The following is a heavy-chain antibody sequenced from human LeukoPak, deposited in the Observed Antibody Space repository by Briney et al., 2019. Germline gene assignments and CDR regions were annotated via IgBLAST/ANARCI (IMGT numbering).Heavy chain of an antibody. CDR1: GFTFSNLW. J-gene: IGHJ4*02. V-gene: IGHV3-48*04. Sequence: PGGSLRLSCAASGFTFSNLWMSWVRQAPGKGLEWVSYISSSSSTIYYADSVKGRFTISRDNAKNSLYLQMNSLRAEDTAVYYCARGWSSSFDYWGQGTLVTVSS. D-gene: IGHD6-13*01. CDR3: ARGWSSSFDY. CDR2: ISSSSSTI.